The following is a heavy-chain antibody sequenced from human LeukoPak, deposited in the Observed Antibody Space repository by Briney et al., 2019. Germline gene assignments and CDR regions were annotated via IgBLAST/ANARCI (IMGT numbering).Heavy chain of an antibody. D-gene: IGHD5-18*01. J-gene: IGHJ5*02. CDR3: ARHSYENWFDP. CDR2: ISSSSSYI. V-gene: IGHV3-21*01. CDR1: GFTFSSYS. Sequence: GGSLRLSCAASGFTFSSYSMNWVRQAPGKRLEWVSSISSSSSYIYYADSVKGRFTISRDNAKNSLYLQMNSLRAEDTAVYYCARHSYENWFDPWGQGTLVTVSS.